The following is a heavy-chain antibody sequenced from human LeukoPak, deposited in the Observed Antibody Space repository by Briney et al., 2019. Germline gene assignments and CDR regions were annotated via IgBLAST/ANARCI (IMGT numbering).Heavy chain of an antibody. CDR1: GGTFSSYA. J-gene: IGHJ6*03. D-gene: IGHD6-6*01. CDR3: AREGGPIAAHYYVDV. V-gene: IGHV1-69*13. Sequence: GASVKVSCKASGGTFSSYAISWVRQAPGQGVEWMGGIIPIFGTANYAQKFKGRVTITADESTSTAFMELSSLRSEDTAVYYCAREGGPIAAHYYVDVWGKGPTVTVSS. CDR2: IIPIFGTA.